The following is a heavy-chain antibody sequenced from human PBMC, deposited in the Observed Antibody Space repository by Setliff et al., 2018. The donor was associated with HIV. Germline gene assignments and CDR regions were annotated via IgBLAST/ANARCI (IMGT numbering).Heavy chain of an antibody. Sequence: SETLSLTCTVSGGSISSGGYYWSWIRQQPGKGLEWIGYSDYNGRTYYNPSLKSRVTIAVDTSKNQFSLKVTSVTAADTAVYYCMRGRSITIFGVAYFDFWGQGTQVTVSS. J-gene: IGHJ4*02. D-gene: IGHD3-3*01. CDR2: SDYNGRT. CDR3: MRGRSITIFGVAYFDF. V-gene: IGHV4-31*02. CDR1: GGSISSGGYY.